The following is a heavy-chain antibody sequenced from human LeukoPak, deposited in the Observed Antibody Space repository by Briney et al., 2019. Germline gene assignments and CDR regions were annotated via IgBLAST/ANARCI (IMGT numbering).Heavy chain of an antibody. D-gene: IGHD6-19*01. CDR1: GGSFSGYY. CDR2: INHSGST. V-gene: IGHV4-34*01. CDR3: ARGSSGWLTGYYYYYMDV. J-gene: IGHJ6*03. Sequence: SETLSLTCAVYGGSFSGYYWSWIRQPPGKGLEWIGEINHSGSTNYNPSLKSRVTISVDTSKNQFSLKLSSVTAADTAVYYCARGSSGWLTGYYYYYMDVWGKGTTVTVSS.